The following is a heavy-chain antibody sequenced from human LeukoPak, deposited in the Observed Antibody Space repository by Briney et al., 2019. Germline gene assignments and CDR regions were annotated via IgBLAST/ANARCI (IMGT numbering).Heavy chain of an antibody. CDR3: ARRPGGWSYFDY. J-gene: IGHJ4*02. Sequence: SETLSLTCTVSGGSISSGGYYWSWIRQPPGKGLEWIGYIYHSGSTYYNPSLKSRVTISVDRSKNQFSLKLSSVTAADTAVYYCARRPGGWSYFDYWGQGTLVTVSS. D-gene: IGHD2-15*01. V-gene: IGHV4-30-2*01. CDR1: GGSISSGGYY. CDR2: IYHSGST.